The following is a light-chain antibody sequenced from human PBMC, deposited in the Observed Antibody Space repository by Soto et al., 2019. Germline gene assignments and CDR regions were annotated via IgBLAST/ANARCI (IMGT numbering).Light chain of an antibody. Sequence: QSALTQPASVSGSPGQSITISCTGTSSDVGGYDYISWYQQHPGKPPKVVIYEVIKRPSGVPDRFSGSKSGNTASLTISGLQPEDEADYYCCSYAGGAYASRIFGGGTKLTVL. J-gene: IGLJ2*01. CDR2: EVI. CDR3: CSYAGGAYASRI. V-gene: IGLV2-8*01. CDR1: SSDVGGYDY.